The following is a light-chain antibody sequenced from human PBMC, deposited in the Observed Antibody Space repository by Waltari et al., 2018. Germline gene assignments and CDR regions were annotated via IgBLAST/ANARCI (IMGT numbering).Light chain of an antibody. Sequence: DIVMTQSPDSLAVSLGERATINCKSSQSVLFNSNNKNYLTWYQQRPGQPPKLLLYWASTREFGVPERVHGGGSGTDFTLTISGVQAEDVAVYYCQQTYTSPYTFGQGTKLEIK. J-gene: IGKJ2*01. CDR3: QQTYTSPYT. V-gene: IGKV4-1*01. CDR2: WAS. CDR1: QSVLFNSNNKNY.